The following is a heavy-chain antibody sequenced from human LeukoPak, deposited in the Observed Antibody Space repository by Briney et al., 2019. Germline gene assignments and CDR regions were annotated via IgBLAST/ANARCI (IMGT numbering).Heavy chain of an antibody. J-gene: IGHJ4*02. CDR3: ASVGATGFDY. D-gene: IGHD1-26*01. V-gene: IGHV4-61*02. Sequence: SETLSLTCTVSGGSVSSSSYFWAWIRQPAGKGLEWIGRIYTSGSTNYNPSLKSRVTISVDTSKNQFSLKLSSVTAADTAVYYCASVGATGFDYWGQGTLVTVSS. CDR1: GGSVSSSSYF. CDR2: IYTSGST.